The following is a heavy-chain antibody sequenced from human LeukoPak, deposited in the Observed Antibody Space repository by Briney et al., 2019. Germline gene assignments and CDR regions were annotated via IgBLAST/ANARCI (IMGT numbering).Heavy chain of an antibody. CDR1: GYTFTDYA. V-gene: IGHV1-3*04. CDR3: ARDRVVGLAPFDP. Sequence: ASVKVSCKASGYTFTDYAMHWVRQAPGQRLEWMGWINTGNGNTRYSEKFQGRVTITMDTSASTAYMELSSLRSEDTAVYYCARDRVVGLAPFDPWGQGTLSPSPQ. CDR2: INTGNGNT. D-gene: IGHD2-15*01. J-gene: IGHJ5*02.